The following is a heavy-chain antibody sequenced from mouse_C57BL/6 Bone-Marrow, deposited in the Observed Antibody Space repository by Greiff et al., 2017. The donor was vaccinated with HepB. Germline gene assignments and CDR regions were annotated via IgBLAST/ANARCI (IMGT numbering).Heavy chain of an antibody. CDR1: GYTFTSYW. J-gene: IGHJ3*01. V-gene: IGHV1-55*01. Sequence: QVKLKQSGAELVKPGASVKLSCKASGYTFTSYWISWVKQRPGQGLEWIGDIYPSSGNTNYNEKFKDKATLTADKSSSTAYMQLSSLTYEDSAVYYCARKEVWGYAYCDRGTRITVTA. CDR2: IYPSSGNT. CDR3: ARKEVWGYAY.